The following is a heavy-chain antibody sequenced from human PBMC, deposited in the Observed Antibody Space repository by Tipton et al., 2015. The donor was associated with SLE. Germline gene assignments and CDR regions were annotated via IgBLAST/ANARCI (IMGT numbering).Heavy chain of an antibody. D-gene: IGHD3-16*01. J-gene: IGHJ6*01. CDR3: TRGGFKEPDDYYYGMDV. V-gene: IGHV4-61*05. Sequence: TLSLTCTVSGGSISSSSYYWSWIRQPPGKGLEWIGSFHYGGSTDYNPSLKSRVTISVDTSKNQFSLSLSSVTAADTAVYYCTRGGFKEPDDYYYGMDVWGQGTTVTVSS. CDR2: FHYGGST. CDR1: GGSISSSSYY.